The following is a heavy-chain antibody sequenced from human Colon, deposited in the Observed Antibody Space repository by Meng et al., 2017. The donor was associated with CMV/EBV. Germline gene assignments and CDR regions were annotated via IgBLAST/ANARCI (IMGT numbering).Heavy chain of an antibody. J-gene: IGHJ6*02. Sequence: GGSLRLSCAASGFSFSNYAMTWVRQAPGKGLEWVSIIYSATTSTYYADSVKGRFTTSRDNSKNTLYLQMNSLRGEDAAVYYCAKAAEMTYYSYALDVWGQGTTVTVSS. D-gene: IGHD5-24*01. CDR3: AKAAEMTYYSYALDV. CDR2: IYSATTST. V-gene: IGHV3-23*03. CDR1: GFSFSNYA.